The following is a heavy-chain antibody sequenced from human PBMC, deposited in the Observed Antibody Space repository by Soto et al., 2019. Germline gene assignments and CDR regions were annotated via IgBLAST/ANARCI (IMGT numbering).Heavy chain of an antibody. V-gene: IGHV6-1*01. CDR1: GDSVSSNSAA. CDR2: IYYRSKWFH. CDR3: ARVHCSAGTCLDGLDF. Sequence: SQTLSLTCVISGDSVSSNSAAWNWIRQSPSRGLEWLGRIYYRSKWFHDYAASVESRMAINPDTSRNQFSLQLNYVTPEDTAVYYCARVHCSAGTCLDGLDFWGQGTTVTVSS. D-gene: IGHD2-15*01. J-gene: IGHJ6*02.